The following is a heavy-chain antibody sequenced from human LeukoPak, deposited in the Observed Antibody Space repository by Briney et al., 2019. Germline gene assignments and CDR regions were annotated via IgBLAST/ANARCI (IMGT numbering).Heavy chain of an antibody. CDR2: ISAYNGNT. J-gene: IGHJ4*02. CDR3: ARFTQTTYYDFWSGYYTLDY. CDR1: GYTFTGYY. V-gene: IGHV1-18*04. Sequence: ASVKVSCKASGYTFTGYYMHWVRQAPGQGLEWMGWISAYNGNTNYAQKLQGRVTMTTDTSTSTAYMELRSLRSDDTAVYYCARFTQTTYYDFWSGYYTLDYWGQGTLVTVSS. D-gene: IGHD3-3*01.